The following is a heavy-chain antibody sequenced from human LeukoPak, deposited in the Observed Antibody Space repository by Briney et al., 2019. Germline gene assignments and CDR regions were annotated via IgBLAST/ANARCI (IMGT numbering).Heavy chain of an antibody. J-gene: IGHJ5*02. CDR2: INHSGST. V-gene: IGHV4-39*07. CDR1: GGSISSGSYY. Sequence: SETLSLTCTVSGGSISSGSYYWSWIRQPAGKGLEWIGEINHSGSTNYNPSLKSRVTISVDTSKNQFSLKLSSVTAADTAVYYCARGPRYYDFWSGYQNWFDPWGQGTLVTVSS. CDR3: ARGPRYYDFWSGYQNWFDP. D-gene: IGHD3-3*01.